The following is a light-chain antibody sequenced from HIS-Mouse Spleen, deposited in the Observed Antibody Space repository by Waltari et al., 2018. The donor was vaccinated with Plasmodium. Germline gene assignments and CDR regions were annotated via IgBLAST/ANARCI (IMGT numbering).Light chain of an antibody. J-gene: IGKJ3*01. CDR3: QQYNNWSFT. Sequence: EIVMTQSPATLSVSPGERATLSCRASQSVRSNLAWYQQKPGQAPRLLIYGASTRATGIPARFSGSGSGTEFTLTISSLQSEDLAVYYCQQYNNWSFTFGPGTKVDIK. CDR1: QSVRSN. V-gene: IGKV3-15*01. CDR2: GAS.